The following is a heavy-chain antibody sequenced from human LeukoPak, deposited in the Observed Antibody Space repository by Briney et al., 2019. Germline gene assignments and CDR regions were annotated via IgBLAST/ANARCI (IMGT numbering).Heavy chain of an antibody. CDR3: ARAEVLRFLEWSSYFQH. D-gene: IGHD3-3*01. CDR1: GFTFSSYA. Sequence: GGSLRLSCAASGFTFSSYAMHWVRQAPGKGLEWVAVISYDGNNKYYADSVKGRFTISRDNSKNTLYLQMNSLRAEDTAVYYCARAEVLRFLEWSSYFQHWGQGTLVTVSS. V-gene: IGHV3-30*04. CDR2: ISYDGNNK. J-gene: IGHJ1*01.